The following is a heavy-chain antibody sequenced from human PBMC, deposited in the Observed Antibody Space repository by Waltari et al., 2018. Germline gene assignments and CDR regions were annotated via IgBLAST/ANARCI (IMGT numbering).Heavy chain of an antibody. CDR3: ATSLDAAAND. Sequence: EVQLVESGGGLVQPGGSLRLSCAAPGFTFSIYWMSWVRQAPGKGLEWMANIKQDGSAKYYADSVKGRFTISRDNAENSLYLQMNSLRVEDTAVYYCATSLDAAANDWGQGTLVTVSS. CDR2: IKQDGSAK. CDR1: GFTFSIYW. V-gene: IGHV3-7*01. J-gene: IGHJ4*02. D-gene: IGHD5-18*01.